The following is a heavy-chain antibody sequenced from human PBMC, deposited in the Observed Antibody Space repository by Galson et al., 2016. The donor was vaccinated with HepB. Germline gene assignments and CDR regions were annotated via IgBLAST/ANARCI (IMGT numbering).Heavy chain of an antibody. Sequence: SVKVSCKASGYTFSSYSITRVRQAPGQGLEWMGWISGYSGNTNYAQKLQDRVTMTTDTSTNTAYMELRSLRSDDTAVYYCARGGKGGYCTKGVCLSFAYWGQGTLVTVSS. D-gene: IGHD2-8*01. V-gene: IGHV1-18*04. CDR3: ARGGKGGYCTKGVCLSFAY. CDR2: ISGYSGNT. CDR1: GYTFSSYS. J-gene: IGHJ4*02.